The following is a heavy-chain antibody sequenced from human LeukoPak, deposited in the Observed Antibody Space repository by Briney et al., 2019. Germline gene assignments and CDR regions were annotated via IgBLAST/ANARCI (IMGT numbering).Heavy chain of an antibody. CDR2: ISYDGSNK. D-gene: IGHD1-26*01. J-gene: IGHJ4*02. CDR1: GFTFSSYA. CDR3: AREGGYSGSYRDCYFDY. V-gene: IGHV3-30*04. Sequence: GGSLRLSCAASGFTFSSYAMHWVRQAPGKGLEWVAVISYDGSNKYYADSVKGRFTISRDNSKNTLYLQMNSLKAEDTAVYYCAREGGYSGSYRDCYFDYWGQGTLVTVSS.